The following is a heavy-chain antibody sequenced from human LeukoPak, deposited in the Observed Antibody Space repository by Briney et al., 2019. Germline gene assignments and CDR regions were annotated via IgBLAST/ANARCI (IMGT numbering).Heavy chain of an antibody. J-gene: IGHJ3*02. D-gene: IGHD5-18*01. CDR3: ARDMRTWIQPEGAFDI. CDR2: IYYSGST. Sequence: SETLSLTCTVSGGSISSYYWSWIRQPPGKGLEWIGYIYYSGSTNYNPSLKSRVTISVDTSKNQFSLKLSSVTAADTAVYYCARDMRTWIQPEGAFDIWGQGTMVTVSS. V-gene: IGHV4-59*01. CDR1: GGSISSYY.